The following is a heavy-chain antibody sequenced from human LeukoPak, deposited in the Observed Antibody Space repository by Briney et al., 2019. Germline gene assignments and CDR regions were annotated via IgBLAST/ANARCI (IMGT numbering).Heavy chain of an antibody. J-gene: IGHJ4*02. D-gene: IGHD2-15*01. CDR2: INHSGTT. CDR1: GGSFTGYY. Sequence: SETLSLTCAVYGGSFTGYYWSWIRQPPGKGLEWIGEINHSGTTNYNPSLKSRVSISVDTSKNQFSLKLNSVTAADTAVYYCARAPGAAVDWGQGTLVTVSS. CDR3: ARAPGAAVD. V-gene: IGHV4-34*01.